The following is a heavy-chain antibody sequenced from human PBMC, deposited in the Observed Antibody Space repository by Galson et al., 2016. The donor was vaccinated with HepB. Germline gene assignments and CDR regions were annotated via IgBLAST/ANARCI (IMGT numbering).Heavy chain of an antibody. V-gene: IGHV3-11*06. CDR3: ASPSGRYSVHTFDL. Sequence: SLRLSCAASGFTFSNYYMSWIRQAPGKGLEWVAYISPSTTYINYADSVMGRFTVSRDNAKNSLYLQMSSLGAEDTAVYYCASPSGRYSVHTFDLWGQGTMVTVSS. CDR1: GFTFSNYY. D-gene: IGHD1-26*01. CDR2: ISPSTTYI. J-gene: IGHJ3*01.